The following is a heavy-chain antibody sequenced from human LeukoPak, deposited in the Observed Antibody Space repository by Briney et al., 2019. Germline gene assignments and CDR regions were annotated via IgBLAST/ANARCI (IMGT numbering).Heavy chain of an antibody. J-gene: IGHJ4*02. CDR3: ERGVWLGYHERGY. CDR1: GGSFCGYY. Sequence: KSSESLSLTCAVPGGSFCGYYSSSIREPPGKRVEWSGELNHSVIANYTPSLQRRVTISADASMNHISRKLNSVSAADTAVYYCERGVWLGYHERGYWGQGTRVTVSS. CDR2: LNHSVIA. V-gene: IGHV4-34*01. D-gene: IGHD3-16*01.